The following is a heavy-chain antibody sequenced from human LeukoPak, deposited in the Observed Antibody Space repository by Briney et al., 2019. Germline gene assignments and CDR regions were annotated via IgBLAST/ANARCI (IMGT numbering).Heavy chain of an antibody. CDR1: GGSMSSSSYY. CDR3: AREGSVGYAFDI. D-gene: IGHD1-26*01. V-gene: IGHV4-61*01. CDR2: IYYSGST. Sequence: SETLSLTCTVSGGSMSSSSYYWSWIRQPPGKGLEWIGYIYYSGSTNYNPSLRSRVTISVDTSKNQFSLKLSSVTAADTAVYYCAREGSVGYAFDIWGQGTMVTVSS. J-gene: IGHJ3*02.